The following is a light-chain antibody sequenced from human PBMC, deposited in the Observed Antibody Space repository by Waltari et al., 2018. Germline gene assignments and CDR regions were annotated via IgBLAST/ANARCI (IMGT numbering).Light chain of an antibody. J-gene: IGLJ1*01. V-gene: IGLV2-14*03. CDR1: SSDVGGYNY. CDR3: SSYTSSSTLEV. Sequence: QSALTQPASVSGSPGQSITISCTGTSSDVGGYNYVSWYQQHPGKAPKLMIYDVSNRHSGVSNRLSGPKSGNTASLTISGLQSEDEADYYCSSYTSSSTLEVFGTGTKVTVL. CDR2: DVS.